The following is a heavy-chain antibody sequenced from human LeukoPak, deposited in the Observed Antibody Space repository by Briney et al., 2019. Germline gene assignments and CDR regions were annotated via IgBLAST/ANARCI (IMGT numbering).Heavy chain of an antibody. Sequence: GGSLRLSCAASGFTFSSSAMSWVRQAPGKGLEWVSSISGSGSGGSTYYADSVKGRFTISRDNSKNTLYLQMNSLRAEDTAVYYCAKEGGYSGYDPSYFDYWGQGTLVTVSS. CDR3: AKEGGYSGYDPSYFDY. J-gene: IGHJ4*02. V-gene: IGHV3-23*01. D-gene: IGHD5-12*01. CDR1: GFTFSSSA. CDR2: ISGSGSGGST.